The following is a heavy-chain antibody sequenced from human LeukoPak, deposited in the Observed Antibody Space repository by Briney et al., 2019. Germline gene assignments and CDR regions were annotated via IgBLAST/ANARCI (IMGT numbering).Heavy chain of an antibody. J-gene: IGHJ6*03. V-gene: IGHV3-64*01. D-gene: IGHD3-16*01. CDR3: ARHRDYDSFFYYYYMDV. CDR1: GFTFSNAA. CDR2: ISSNGGST. Sequence: GRSLRLSCAASGFTFSNAAMHWVRQAPGKGLEYISGISSNGGSTYYARSVKGRFSISRDNSKNTLFLQMGSLRAEDMAVYYCARHRDYDSFFYYYYMDVWGKGTTVTVSS.